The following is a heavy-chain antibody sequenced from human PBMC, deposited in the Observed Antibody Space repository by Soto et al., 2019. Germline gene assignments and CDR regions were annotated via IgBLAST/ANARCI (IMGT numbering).Heavy chain of an antibody. V-gene: IGHV3-21*01. CDR3: ARDFIAARPGWFDP. CDR1: GFTFSSYS. CDR2: ISSSSSYI. D-gene: IGHD6-6*01. Sequence: WSLRLSCAASGFTFSSYSMNWVRQAPGKGLEWVSSISSSSSYIYYADSVKGRFTISRDNAKNSLYLQMNSLRAEDTAVYYCARDFIAARPGWFDPWGQGTLVTVSS. J-gene: IGHJ5*02.